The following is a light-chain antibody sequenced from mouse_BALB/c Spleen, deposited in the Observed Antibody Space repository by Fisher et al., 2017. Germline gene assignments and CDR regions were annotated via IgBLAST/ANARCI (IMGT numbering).Light chain of an antibody. J-gene: IGKJ2*01. CDR1: SSVSY. CDR3: HQWSSYPT. Sequence: IVLTQTPAIMSASLGEKVTMSCRASSSVSYMHWYQQKSGTSPKLLIYSTSNLASGVPSRFSGSGSGTFYSLTISSVEAEDAADYYCHQWSSYPTFGGGTKLEIK. CDR2: STS. V-gene: IGKV4-80*01.